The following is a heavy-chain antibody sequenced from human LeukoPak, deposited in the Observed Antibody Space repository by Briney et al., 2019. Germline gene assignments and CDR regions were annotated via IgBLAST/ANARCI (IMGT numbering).Heavy chain of an antibody. J-gene: IGHJ5*02. CDR1: GYSFTSYW. V-gene: IGHV5-51*01. CDR3: ARYYYGSGRGANWFDP. D-gene: IGHD3-10*01. Sequence: ESLKISCKGSGYSFTSYWIGWVRQMPGKGLEWMGIIYPGDSDTRYSPSFQGQDTISADKSISTAYLQWSSLKASDTAMYYCARYYYGSGRGANWFDPWGQGTLVTVSS. CDR2: IYPGDSDT.